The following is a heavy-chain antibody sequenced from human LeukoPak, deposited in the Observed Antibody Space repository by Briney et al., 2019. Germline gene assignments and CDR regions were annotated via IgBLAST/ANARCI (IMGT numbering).Heavy chain of an antibody. CDR2: IIPIFGTA. Sequence: GASVKVSCKASGGTFSSYAISWVRQAPGQGLEWMGGIIPIFGTANYAQKFQGRVTITTDESTSTAYMELSCLRSEDTAVYYCARDYYDSSGYSAHWGQGTLVTVSS. D-gene: IGHD3-22*01. V-gene: IGHV1-69*05. CDR1: GGTFSSYA. CDR3: ARDYYDSSGYSAH. J-gene: IGHJ4*02.